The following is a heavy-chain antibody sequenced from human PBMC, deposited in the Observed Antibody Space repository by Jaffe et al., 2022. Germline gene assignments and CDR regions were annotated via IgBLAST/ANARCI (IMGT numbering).Heavy chain of an antibody. D-gene: IGHD6-19*01. Sequence: QVQLVESGGGVVQPGRSLRLSCAASGFTFSSYGMHWVRQAPGKGLEWVAVISYDGSNKYYADSVKGRFTISRDNSKNTLYLQMNSLRAEDTAVYYCAKEAQVAGSSYYYYYMDVWGKGTTVTVSS. J-gene: IGHJ6*03. CDR3: AKEAQVAGSSYYYYYMDV. CDR1: GFTFSSYG. V-gene: IGHV3-30*18. CDR2: ISYDGSNK.